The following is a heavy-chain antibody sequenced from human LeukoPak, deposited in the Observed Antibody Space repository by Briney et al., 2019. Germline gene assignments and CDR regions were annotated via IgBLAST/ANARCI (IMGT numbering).Heavy chain of an antibody. Sequence: GGSLRLSCAASGFTFSNAWMSWVRQAPGKGLEWVGRIKSKTDGGTTDYAAPVKGRFTISRDDSKNTLYLQMNSLKTEDTAVYYCTTDLILKTFWSGYYMGCFDYWGQGTLVTVSS. CDR1: GFTFSNAW. J-gene: IGHJ4*02. V-gene: IGHV3-15*01. D-gene: IGHD3-3*01. CDR2: IKSKTDGGTT. CDR3: TTDLILKTFWSGYYMGCFDY.